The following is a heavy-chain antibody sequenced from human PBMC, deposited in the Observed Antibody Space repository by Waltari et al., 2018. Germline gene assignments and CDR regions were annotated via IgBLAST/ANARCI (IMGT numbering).Heavy chain of an antibody. CDR3: ARLNDISGYYYFDY. CDR1: GDSVSSYY. D-gene: IGHD3-22*01. Sequence: QVQLQESGPGLGKPSETLSLHCAISGDSVSSYYWTWIRQPPGKGLEWLGSVYYSGSSNYSPSLKSRVTISVDTSRNQFSLKLSSVTAADTAIYYCARLNDISGYYYFDYWGQGALVTVSS. J-gene: IGHJ4*02. V-gene: IGHV4-59*02. CDR2: VYYSGSS.